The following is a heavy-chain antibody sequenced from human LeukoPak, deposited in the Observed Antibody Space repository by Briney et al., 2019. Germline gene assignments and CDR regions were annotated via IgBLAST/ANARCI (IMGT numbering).Heavy chain of an antibody. J-gene: IGHJ6*02. Sequence: ASVKVSCKASGYTFTSYAMNWVRQAPGQGLEWMGWINTNTGIPTYAQGFTGRFVFSLDTSVSTAYLQISSLKAEDTAVYYCARGGLTRWYYYYYGMDVWGQGTTVTVSS. V-gene: IGHV7-4-1*02. D-gene: IGHD2-15*01. CDR3: ARGGLTRWYYYYYGMDV. CDR2: INTNTGIP. CDR1: GYTFTSYA.